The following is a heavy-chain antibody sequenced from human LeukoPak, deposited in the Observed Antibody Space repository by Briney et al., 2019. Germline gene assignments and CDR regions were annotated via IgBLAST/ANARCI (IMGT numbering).Heavy chain of an antibody. V-gene: IGHV1-69*04. Sequence: GSSVKVSCKASGGTFSSYTISWVRQAPGQGLEWMGRIIPILGIANYAQKFQGRVTITADKSTSTAYMELSSLRSEDTDVYYCARERKTYYYDSSGYPLGFDPWGQGTLVTVSS. CDR3: ARERKTYYYDSSGYPLGFDP. J-gene: IGHJ5*02. CDR1: GGTFSSYT. D-gene: IGHD3-22*01. CDR2: IIPILGIA.